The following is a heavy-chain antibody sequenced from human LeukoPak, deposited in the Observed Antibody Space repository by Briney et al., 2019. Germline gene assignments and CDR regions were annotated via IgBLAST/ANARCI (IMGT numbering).Heavy chain of an antibody. V-gene: IGHV3-23*01. CDR1: GFTFSSYA. D-gene: IGHD4-23*01. CDR3: VKDLANRDYGGNLPPWGY. CDR2: ISACGGRT. J-gene: IGHJ4*02. Sequence: GGSVRLSCAASGFTFSSYAMSWVRQAPGKGLEWVSVISACGGRTDYADSVKGRFTISRDNSKNTLYLQMSSLRAEDTAVYDCVKDLANRDYGGNLPPWGYWGQGTRVTVSS.